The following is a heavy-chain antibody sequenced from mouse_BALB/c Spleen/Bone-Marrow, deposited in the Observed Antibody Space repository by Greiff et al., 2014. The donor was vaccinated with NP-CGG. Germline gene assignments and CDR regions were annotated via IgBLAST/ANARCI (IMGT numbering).Heavy chain of an antibody. D-gene: IGHD3-1*01. CDR1: GFIFSRYA. V-gene: IGHV5-6-5*01. CDR2: ISSGGST. CDR3: ARGDIPRYYFDY. Sequence: EVQVVESGGGLVKPGGSLKLSCAASGFIFSRYAMSWVRQTPEKRLEWVASISSGGSTSFPDSVKGRFTISRDNARNILYLQMSSLRSEDTAMYYCARGDIPRYYFDYWGQGTTLTVSS. J-gene: IGHJ2*01.